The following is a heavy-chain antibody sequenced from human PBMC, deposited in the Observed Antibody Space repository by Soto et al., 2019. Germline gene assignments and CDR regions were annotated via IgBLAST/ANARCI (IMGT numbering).Heavy chain of an antibody. CDR2: INADYGNT. J-gene: IGHJ6*02. CDR3: ARCIRGDYYYGMDV. CDR1: GYTFYSHS. Sequence: QAQLVPSGAEVRKPGASVKVSCKASGYTFYSHSISWVRQAPGQGLEWMGRINADYGNTQYAQKFRGRVTMTTDTSTTTVYMELTNLRSDDTAVYYCARCIRGDYYYGMDVWGQGTTVTVSS. V-gene: IGHV1-18*01. D-gene: IGHD3-10*01.